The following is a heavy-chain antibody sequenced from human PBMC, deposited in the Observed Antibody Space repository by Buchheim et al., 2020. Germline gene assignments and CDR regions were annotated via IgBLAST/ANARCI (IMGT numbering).Heavy chain of an antibody. J-gene: IGHJ6*02. D-gene: IGHD2/OR15-2a*01. Sequence: EVQLVESGGVVVQPGGSLRLSCAASGFTFDDYAMHWVRQAPGKGLEWVSLISWDGGSTYYADSVKGRFTISRDNSKNSLYLQMNSLRAEDTALYYCAKDIRRLFAQKLDYYGMDVWGQGTT. CDR1: GFTFDDYA. CDR2: ISWDGGST. CDR3: AKDIRRLFAQKLDYYGMDV. V-gene: IGHV3-43D*03.